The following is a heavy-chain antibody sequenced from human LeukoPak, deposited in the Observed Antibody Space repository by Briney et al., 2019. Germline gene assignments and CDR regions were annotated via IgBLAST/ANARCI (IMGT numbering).Heavy chain of an antibody. J-gene: IGHJ3*01. D-gene: IGHD2-15*01. CDR3: ARDPGWSSFV. CDR1: GFSFTSYW. Sequence: GGSLRLSCVASGFSFTSYWMSWVRQAPGKGLEFVANINQDAGTTNYVDSVKGRFTISRDNAENSLHLQMSSLRAEDTALYYCARDPGWSSFVWGQGIMVTVSS. CDR2: INQDAGTT. V-gene: IGHV3-7*01.